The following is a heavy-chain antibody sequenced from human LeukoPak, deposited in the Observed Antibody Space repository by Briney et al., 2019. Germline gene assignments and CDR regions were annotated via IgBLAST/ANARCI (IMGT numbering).Heavy chain of an antibody. J-gene: IGHJ3*02. Sequence: VASVKVSCKASGYTFTSYYMHWVRQAPGQGLEWMGGIIPIFGTANYAQKFQGRVTITADKSTSTAYMELSSLRSADTAGYYCASEYKYDSSGANAFDIWGQGTMVTVSS. V-gene: IGHV1-69*06. CDR1: GYTFTSYY. D-gene: IGHD3-22*01. CDR2: IIPIFGTA. CDR3: ASEYKYDSSGANAFDI.